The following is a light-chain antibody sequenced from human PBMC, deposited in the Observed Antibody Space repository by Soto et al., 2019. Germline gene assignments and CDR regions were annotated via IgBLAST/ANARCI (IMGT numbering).Light chain of an antibody. CDR2: DAS. CDR3: QQRSKWPPIT. J-gene: IGKJ5*01. V-gene: IGKV3-11*01. CDR1: QSVTNY. Sequence: VMTQSPGTLSLSPGESATLSCRASQSVTNYIAWYQQRPGQAPRLLIYDASNRATGIPARFSGSGSGTDFTFTISSLEPEDFAVYYCQQRSKWPPITFGQGTRLEIK.